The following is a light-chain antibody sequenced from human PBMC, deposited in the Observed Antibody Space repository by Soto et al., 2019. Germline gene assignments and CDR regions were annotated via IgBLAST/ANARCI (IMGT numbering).Light chain of an antibody. CDR1: QSVSRS. J-gene: IGKJ4*01. V-gene: IGKV3-11*01. CDR3: QQRINWPLT. Sequence: EIVLTQSPATLSLSPGERATLSCRASQSVSRSLAWYQQKPGQAPRLLIFDASNRATGIPARFSGGGSGTDFTLAINSLEPEDCAVYYCQQRINWPLTFGGGTKVEIK. CDR2: DAS.